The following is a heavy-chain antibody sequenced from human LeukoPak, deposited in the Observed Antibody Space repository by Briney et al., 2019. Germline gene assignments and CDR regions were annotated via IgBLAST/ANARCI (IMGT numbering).Heavy chain of an antibody. J-gene: IGHJ6*03. CDR2: INPNSGGT. V-gene: IGHV1-2*02. Sequence: ASVKVSCKASGYTFTGYYMHWVRQAPGQGLEWMGWINPNSGGTNYAQKFQGRVTITADKSTSTAYMELSSLRSEDTAVYYCASREWLVRPNYYYYYYYMDVWGKGTTVTVSS. CDR3: ASREWLVRPNYYYYYYYMDV. CDR1: GYTFTGYY. D-gene: IGHD6-19*01.